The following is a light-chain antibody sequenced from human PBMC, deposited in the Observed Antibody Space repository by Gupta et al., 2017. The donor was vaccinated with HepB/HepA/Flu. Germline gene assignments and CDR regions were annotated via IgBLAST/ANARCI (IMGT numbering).Light chain of an antibody. Sequence: DIQMTQSPSSLCASVGDRVTITCRASQNISSYLNWYQQKPGKAPKFLIYAASSLQSGVPSRFSGSGSGTDFTLTISSLQPEDFATYYCQQSYSTRYSFGQGTKLEIK. V-gene: IGKV1-39*01. CDR3: QQSYSTRYS. CDR1: QNISSY. CDR2: AAS. J-gene: IGKJ2*03.